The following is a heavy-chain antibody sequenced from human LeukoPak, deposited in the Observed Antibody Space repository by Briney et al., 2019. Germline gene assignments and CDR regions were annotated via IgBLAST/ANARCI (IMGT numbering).Heavy chain of an antibody. CDR3: AKAQITMVRGVPDY. CDR2: ISWNSGSI. V-gene: IGHV3-9*01. Sequence: GGSLRLSRAASGFTFDDYAMHWVRQAPGKGLEWVSGISWNSGSIGYADSVKGRFTISRDNAKNSLYLQMNSLRAEDTALYYCAKAQITMVRGVPDYWGQGTLVTVS. CDR1: GFTFDDYA. D-gene: IGHD3-10*01. J-gene: IGHJ4*02.